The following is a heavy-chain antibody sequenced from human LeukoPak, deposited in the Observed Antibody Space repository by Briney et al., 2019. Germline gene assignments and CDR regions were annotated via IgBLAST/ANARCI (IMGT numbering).Heavy chain of an antibody. Sequence: PGGSLRLSCAASRFTFSSYAMSWVRQAPGKGLEWVSAISGSGGSTYYADSVKGRFTISRDNSKNTLYLQMNSLRAEDTAVYYCAKPIVATISYFDYWGQGTLVTVSS. CDR2: ISGSGGST. CDR3: AKPIVATISYFDY. V-gene: IGHV3-23*01. CDR1: RFTFSSYA. D-gene: IGHD5-12*01. J-gene: IGHJ4*02.